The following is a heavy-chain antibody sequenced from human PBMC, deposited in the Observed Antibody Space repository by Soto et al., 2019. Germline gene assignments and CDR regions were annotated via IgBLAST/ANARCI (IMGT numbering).Heavy chain of an antibody. CDR2: IIPIFGTA. V-gene: IGHV1-69*01. CDR3: ARSELSVLMVYAIVHYYYGMDV. CDR1: GGTFSSYA. J-gene: IGHJ6*02. D-gene: IGHD2-8*01. Sequence: QVQLVQSGAEVKKPGSSVKVSCKASGGTFSSYAISWVRQAPGQGLEWMGGIIPIFGTANYAQKSQGRVTITADESTSTAYMELSSLRSEDTAVYYCARSELSVLMVYAIVHYYYGMDVWGQGTTVTVSS.